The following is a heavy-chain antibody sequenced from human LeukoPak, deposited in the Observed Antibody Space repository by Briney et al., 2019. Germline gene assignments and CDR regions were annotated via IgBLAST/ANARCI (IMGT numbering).Heavy chain of an antibody. CDR1: GFTFSSYG. V-gene: IGHV3-30*18. Sequence: GRSLRLFCAASGFTFSSYGMHWVRQARGKGLEWVAVISYDGSNKYYADSVKGRFTISRDNSKNTLYLQMNSLRAEDTAVYYCAKVAAGGGYRYFDYWGQGTLVTVSS. CDR2: ISYDGSNK. D-gene: IGHD5-18*01. J-gene: IGHJ4*02. CDR3: AKVAAGGGYRYFDY.